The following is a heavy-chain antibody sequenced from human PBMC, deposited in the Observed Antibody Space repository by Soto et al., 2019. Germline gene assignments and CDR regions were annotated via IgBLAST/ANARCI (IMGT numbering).Heavy chain of an antibody. CDR1: GGSISSSNW. Sequence: SETLXLTFAVSGGSISSSNWWSWVRQPPGKGLEWIGEIYHSGSTNYNPSLKSRVTISVDTSKNQFSLKLSSVTAADTAVYYCARRYGSAFDIWGQGTMVTVSS. J-gene: IGHJ3*02. CDR3: ARRYGSAFDI. CDR2: IYHSGST. D-gene: IGHD4-17*01. V-gene: IGHV4-4*02.